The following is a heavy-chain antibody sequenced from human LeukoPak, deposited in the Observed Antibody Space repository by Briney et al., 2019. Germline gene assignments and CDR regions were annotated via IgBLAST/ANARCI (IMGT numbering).Heavy chain of an antibody. CDR1: GFTFSSYA. Sequence: PGGSLRLSCAASGFTFSSYAMSWVRQAPGKGLEWVSAIRGSDGTTYYADSVKGRFTISRDNSKNTLYLQMNTLRVEDTAVYYCAKNRHSSSWDLDAFNIWGQGTMVTVSS. D-gene: IGHD6-13*01. J-gene: IGHJ3*02. CDR3: AKNRHSSSWDLDAFNI. V-gene: IGHV3-23*01. CDR2: IRGSDGTT.